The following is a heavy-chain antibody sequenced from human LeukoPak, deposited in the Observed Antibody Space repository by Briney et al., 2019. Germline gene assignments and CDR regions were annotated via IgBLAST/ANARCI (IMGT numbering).Heavy chain of an antibody. V-gene: IGHV3-66*01. Sequence: GGSLRLSCAASGFSVSSNYMSWVRQVPGKGLEWVSVIYSDDTTYYADSVKGRFTISRDNSKNTVYLQMNSLRAEDTAVYYCARDGYDIFSGHYVGAYWGQGTLVTVSS. CDR1: GFSVSSNY. D-gene: IGHD3-9*01. J-gene: IGHJ4*02. CDR2: IYSDDTT. CDR3: ARDGYDIFSGHYVGAY.